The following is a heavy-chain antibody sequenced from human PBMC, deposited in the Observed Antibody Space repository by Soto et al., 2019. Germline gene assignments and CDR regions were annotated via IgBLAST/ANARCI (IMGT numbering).Heavy chain of an antibody. CDR1: GYTFSSYG. D-gene: IGHD6-19*01. V-gene: IGHV1-18*01. J-gene: IGHJ6*02. Sequence: GASVKVSCKASGYTFSSYGITWVRQAPGQGPEWMGWINTYYGNTDYAQKYQGRLTVTTDTSTSTAYMELRSLTSDDTAVYYCATNLFRPVAPRTPTYAVDVWGQGTTVTVSS. CDR2: INTYYGNT. CDR3: ATNLFRPVAPRTPTYAVDV.